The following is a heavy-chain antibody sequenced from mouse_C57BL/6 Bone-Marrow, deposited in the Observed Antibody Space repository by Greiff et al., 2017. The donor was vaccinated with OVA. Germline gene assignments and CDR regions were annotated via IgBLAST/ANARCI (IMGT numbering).Heavy chain of an antibody. CDR1: GYAFSSSW. Sequence: VQLQQSGPELVKPGASVKISCKASGYAFSSSWMNWVKQRPGKGLEWIGRIYPGDGDTNYNGKFKGKATLTADKSSSTAYMQLSSLTSEDSAVYFCARGTMSTTLFDYWGQGTTLTVSS. D-gene: IGHD2-4*01. V-gene: IGHV1-82*01. J-gene: IGHJ2*01. CDR3: ARGTMSTTLFDY. CDR2: IYPGDGDT.